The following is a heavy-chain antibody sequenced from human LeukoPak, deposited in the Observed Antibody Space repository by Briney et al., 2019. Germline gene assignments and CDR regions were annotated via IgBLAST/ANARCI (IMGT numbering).Heavy chain of an antibody. CDR2: IYYSGSP. Sequence: SETLSLTCSVSGDSIRSYYWTWIRQAPGKGLEWIGYIYYSGSPTYNPSLKSRVTFSLDTSKNQFSLKLSSVTAADTAVYYCARAQWLVAPFDYWGQGTLVTVSS. V-gene: IGHV4-59*01. CDR1: GDSIRSYY. D-gene: IGHD6-19*01. J-gene: IGHJ4*02. CDR3: ARAQWLVAPFDY.